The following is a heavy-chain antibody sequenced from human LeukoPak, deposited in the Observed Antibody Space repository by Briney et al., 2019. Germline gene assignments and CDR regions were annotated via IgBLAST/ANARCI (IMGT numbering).Heavy chain of an antibody. CDR1: GFIVSRYW. CDR2: IKEDGSEK. CDR3: AGDLGVRSGGTCYSVYDY. J-gene: IGHJ4*02. D-gene: IGHD2-15*01. Sequence: PGGSLRLSCAASGFIVSRYWMSWVRQAPGKGLEWVADIKEDGSEKHCVDSVKGRFTISRDNAENSLYLQMNSLRAEDTAIYYCAGDLGVRSGGTCYSVYDYWGQGTLVTVSS. V-gene: IGHV3-7*01.